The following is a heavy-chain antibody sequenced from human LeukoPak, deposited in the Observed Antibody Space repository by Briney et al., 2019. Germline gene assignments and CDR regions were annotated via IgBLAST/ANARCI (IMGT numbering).Heavy chain of an antibody. CDR1: GFTFSSYA. CDR2: ISYDGSNK. D-gene: IGHD2-15*01. J-gene: IGHJ4*02. Sequence: PGGSLRLSCAASGFTFSSYAMRWVRQAPGKGLEWVAVISYDGSNKYYADSVKGRFTISRDNSKNTLYLQMNSLRAEDTAVYYCARDLLANFDYWGQGTLVTVSS. CDR3: ARDLLANFDY. V-gene: IGHV3-30-3*01.